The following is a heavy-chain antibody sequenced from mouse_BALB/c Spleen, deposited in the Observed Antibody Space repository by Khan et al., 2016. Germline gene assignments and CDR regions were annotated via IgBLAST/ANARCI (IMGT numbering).Heavy chain of an antibody. J-gene: IGHJ4*01. D-gene: IGHD1-1*01. Sequence: EVELVESGGDLVKPGGSLNLSCAASGFTFSNYAMSWVRQTPDKRLEWVATISSGGSYTYYPDSVKGRSTISRDNAKNTLYLQMSSLTSEDTDIYYCARQIDGSSSGYAMDYWGQGTSVTVSS. CDR3: ARQIDGSSSGYAMDY. CDR1: GFTFSNYA. CDR2: ISSGGSYT. V-gene: IGHV5-6*01.